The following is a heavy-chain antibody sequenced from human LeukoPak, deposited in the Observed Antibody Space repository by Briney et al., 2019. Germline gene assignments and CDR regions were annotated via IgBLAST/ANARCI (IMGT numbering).Heavy chain of an antibody. CDR2: VTGFSGKT. V-gene: IGHV1-18*01. CDR3: ARVGNSGEFDF. CDR1: GYTFSDYG. J-gene: IGHJ4*02. D-gene: IGHD3-10*01. Sequence: GASVKVSCKTSGYTFSDYGLTWVRQAPGQGLEWLGWVTGFSGKTNYARRVEDRLILTTDTSTSTGTLDLRGLGADDTAVDYCARVGNSGEFDFWGQGTLVTVSS.